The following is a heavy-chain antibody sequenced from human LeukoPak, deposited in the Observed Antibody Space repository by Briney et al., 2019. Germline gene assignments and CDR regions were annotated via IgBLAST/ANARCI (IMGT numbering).Heavy chain of an antibody. CDR3: ARSRVVPAADDAFDI. D-gene: IGHD2-2*01. Sequence: GGSLRLSCAASGFTFSNYAMQWVRQAPGKGLEWVSVIYSGGSTYYADSVKGRFTISRDNSKNTLYLQMNSLRAEDTAVYYCARSRVVPAADDAFDIWGQGTMVTVSS. CDR2: IYSGGST. V-gene: IGHV3-66*01. CDR1: GFTFSNYA. J-gene: IGHJ3*02.